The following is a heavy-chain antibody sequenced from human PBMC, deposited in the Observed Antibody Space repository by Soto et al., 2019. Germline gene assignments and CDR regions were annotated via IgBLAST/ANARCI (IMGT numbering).Heavy chain of an antibody. D-gene: IGHD3-10*01. V-gene: IGHV3-48*01. CDR3: ARDHSLGSGSYYDDYYYYYMDV. CDR2: ISSSSSTI. CDR1: GFTFSSYS. J-gene: IGHJ6*03. Sequence: GGSLRLSCAASGFTFSSYSMNWVRQAPGKGLEWVSYISSSSSTIYYADSVKGRFTISRDNAKNSLYLQMNSLRAEDTAVYYCARDHSLGSGSYYDDYYYYYMDVWGKGTTVTVSS.